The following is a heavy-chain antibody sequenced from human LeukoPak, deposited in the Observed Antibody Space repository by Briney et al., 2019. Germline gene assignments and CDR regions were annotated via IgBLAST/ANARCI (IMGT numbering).Heavy chain of an antibody. V-gene: IGHV4-59*01. Sequence: SETLSLTCTVSGGSISSYYWSWLRQPPGKGLEWLGYIYYSGSTNYNPSLKSRVTISVDTSKNQFSLKLSSVTAADTAVYYCARAYCGGDCIAFDIWGQGTMVTVSS. D-gene: IGHD2-21*01. CDR2: IYYSGST. CDR1: GGSISSYY. J-gene: IGHJ3*02. CDR3: ARAYCGGDCIAFDI.